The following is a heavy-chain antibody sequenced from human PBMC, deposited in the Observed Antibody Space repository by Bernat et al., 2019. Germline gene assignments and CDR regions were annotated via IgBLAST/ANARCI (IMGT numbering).Heavy chain of an antibody. D-gene: IGHD3-22*01. CDR2: LSYDGSNK. CDR1: GFTFSSYA. CDR3: ARGGYYYDPTNDY. Sequence: QVQLVESGGGVVQPGRSLRLSCAASGFTFSSYAMHWVRKAPGKGLEWVAVLSYDGSNKYYADYVKGRFTISRDNSKNTLYMQMNSLRAEDTAVYYCARGGYYYDPTNDYWGQGTLVTVSS. J-gene: IGHJ4*02. V-gene: IGHV3-30-3*01.